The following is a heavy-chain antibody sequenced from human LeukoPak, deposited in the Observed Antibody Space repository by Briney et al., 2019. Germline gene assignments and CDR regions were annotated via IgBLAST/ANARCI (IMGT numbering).Heavy chain of an antibody. CDR1: GYTFTGYY. CDR2: INPNSGGT. CDR3: ARDRRIVLRYFDWLAREENFDY. J-gene: IGHJ4*02. Sequence: ASVKVSCKASGYTFTGYYMHWVRQAPGQGLEWMGWINPNSGGTNYAQKFQGRVTMTRDTSISTAYMELSRLRSDDTAVYYCARDRRIVLRYFDWLAREENFDYWGQGTLVTVSS. V-gene: IGHV1-2*02. D-gene: IGHD3-9*01.